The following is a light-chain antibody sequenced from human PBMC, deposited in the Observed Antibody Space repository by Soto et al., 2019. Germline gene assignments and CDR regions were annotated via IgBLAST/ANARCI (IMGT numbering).Light chain of an antibody. CDR1: SSDVGGHNY. CDR2: QVT. CDR3: TSFSSSTSLYV. Sequence: QSALTQSRSVSGSPGQSVTISCTGTSSDVGGHNYVSWYQQHPGKAPKLMIYQVTIRPSGISNRFSGSKSGNTASLTISGLQAEDEADYYCTSFSSSTSLYVFGTGTKVTVL. V-gene: IGLV2-14*01. J-gene: IGLJ1*01.